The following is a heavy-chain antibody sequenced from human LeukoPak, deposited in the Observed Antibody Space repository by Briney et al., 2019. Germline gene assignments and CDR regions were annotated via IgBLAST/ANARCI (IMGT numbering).Heavy chain of an antibody. V-gene: IGHV3-23*01. Sequence: GGSLRLSCAASGFTFSSYAMSWVRQAPGRGLEWVSSISGSGDNTYYADSVKGRFTISRDNAKNSLYLQMNSLRAEDTAVYYCARCIVGPTIFDYWGQGTLVTVSS. CDR1: GFTFSSYA. D-gene: IGHD1-26*01. CDR2: ISGSGDNT. J-gene: IGHJ4*02. CDR3: ARCIVGPTIFDY.